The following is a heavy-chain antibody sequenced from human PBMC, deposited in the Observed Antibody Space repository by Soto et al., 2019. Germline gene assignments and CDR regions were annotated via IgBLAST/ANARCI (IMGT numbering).Heavy chain of an antibody. CDR3: ARDLMATSSIDY. J-gene: IGHJ4*02. Sequence: PSETLSLTCTVSGGSISSGGYYWSWIRQHPGKGLEWIGYIYYSGSTYYNPSLKSRVTISVDTSKNQFSLKLSSVTAADTAVYYCARDLMATSSIDYWGQGTLVTVSS. D-gene: IGHD5-12*01. CDR1: GGSISSGGYY. CDR2: IYYSGST. V-gene: IGHV4-31*03.